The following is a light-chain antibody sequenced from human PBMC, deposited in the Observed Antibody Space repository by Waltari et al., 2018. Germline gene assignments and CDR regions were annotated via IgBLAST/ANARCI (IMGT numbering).Light chain of an antibody. CDR2: DVS. CDR1: SSALGGYSL. CDR3: SSYTSRIRPFL. V-gene: IGLV2-14*03. J-gene: IGLJ1*01. Sequence: QSALTQPASVSGSSGQSITIPCTRCSSALGGYSLVSRYHHHPGNAPKLTVYDVSHRPCGVSERYRRSKSGHTASLTISGLRPEEEADDDCSSYTSRIRPFLLGTGTKV.